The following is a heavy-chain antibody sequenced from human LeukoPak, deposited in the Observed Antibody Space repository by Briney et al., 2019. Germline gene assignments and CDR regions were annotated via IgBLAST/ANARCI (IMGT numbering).Heavy chain of an antibody. D-gene: IGHD3-3*01. CDR3: ARDLSDFWSGGLNAFDI. J-gene: IGHJ3*02. Sequence: SETLSLTSTVSGGSISGGSYYWSWIRQPAGKGLEWIGRIYTSGSTNYNPSLKSRVTISVDTSKNQFSLKLSSVTAADTAVYYCARDLSDFWSGGLNAFDIWGQGTMVTVSS. V-gene: IGHV4-61*02. CDR2: IYTSGST. CDR1: GGSISGGSYY.